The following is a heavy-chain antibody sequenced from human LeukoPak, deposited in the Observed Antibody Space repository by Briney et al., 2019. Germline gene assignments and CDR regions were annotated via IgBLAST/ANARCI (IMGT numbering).Heavy chain of an antibody. CDR3: AKLTATVQDFDY. D-gene: IGHD4-17*01. CDR2: ISGSGGST. Sequence: GGSLRLSCAASGFTFSSYAMSWVRQAPGKGLEWVSAISGSGGSTYYADSEKGRFTIPRDNSKNTLYLQMNSLRAEDTAVYYCAKLTATVQDFDYWGQGTLVTVSS. CDR1: GFTFSSYA. V-gene: IGHV3-23*01. J-gene: IGHJ4*02.